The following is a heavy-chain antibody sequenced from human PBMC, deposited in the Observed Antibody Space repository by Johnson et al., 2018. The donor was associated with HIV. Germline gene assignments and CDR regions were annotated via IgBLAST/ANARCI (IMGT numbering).Heavy chain of an antibody. D-gene: IGHD2-21*02. CDR3: ARGPSAYCGGDCPGGAFDI. V-gene: IGHV3-30*04. CDR1: GFTFSSYA. J-gene: IGHJ3*02. CDR2: ISYDGRNK. Sequence: QMLLVESGGGVVQPGRSLRLSCAASGFTFSSYAMHWVRPAPGKGLEWVAVISYDGRNKYYADSVKGRFTISRDNSRNTLYLQMNTLRAEDTAVYYCARGPSAYCGGDCPGGAFDIWGQGTMVTVSS.